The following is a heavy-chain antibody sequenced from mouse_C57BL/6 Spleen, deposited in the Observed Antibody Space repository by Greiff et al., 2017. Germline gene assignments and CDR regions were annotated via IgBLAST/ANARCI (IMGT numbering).Heavy chain of an antibody. D-gene: IGHD4-1*01. CDR3: ARGGTDYAMDY. Sequence: QVQLQQPGAELVRPGSSVKLSCKASGYTFTSYWMHWVKQRPIQGLEWIGNIDPSDSETHYNQKFKDKATLTVDKSSSTAYMQLSSLTSEDSAVYYCARGGTDYAMDYWSQGTSVTVSS. CDR1: GYTFTSYW. V-gene: IGHV1-52*01. J-gene: IGHJ4*01. CDR2: IDPSDSET.